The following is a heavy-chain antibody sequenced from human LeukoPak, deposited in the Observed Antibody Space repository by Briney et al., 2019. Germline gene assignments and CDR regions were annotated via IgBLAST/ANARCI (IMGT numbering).Heavy chain of an antibody. CDR2: MNTNSGNT. V-gene: IGHV1-8*01. CDR3: ATSPFYYDTSGYYPLNY. Sequence: ASVKVSCKTSGYTFTSFDINWVRQATGQGLEWMGRMNTNSGNTEFAQKFQGRVTITRNTSISAAYMELSSLKSEDTAVYYCATSPFYYDTSGYYPLNYWGQGTLVTVSS. D-gene: IGHD3-22*01. CDR1: GYTFTSFD. J-gene: IGHJ4*02.